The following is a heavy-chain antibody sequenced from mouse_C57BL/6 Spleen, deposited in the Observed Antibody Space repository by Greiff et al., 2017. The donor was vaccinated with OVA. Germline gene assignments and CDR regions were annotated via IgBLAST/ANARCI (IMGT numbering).Heavy chain of an antibody. D-gene: IGHD1-1*01. CDR2: IYPGDGDT. Sequence: QVQLQQSGAELVKPGASVKISCKASGYAFSSYWMNWVKQRPGKGLEWIGQIYPGDGDTNYNGKFKGKATLTADKSSSTAYMQLSSLTSEDSAVYFCARSGYYGSSYWYFDVWGTGTTVTVSS. CDR1: GYAFSSYW. V-gene: IGHV1-80*01. CDR3: ARSGYYGSSYWYFDV. J-gene: IGHJ1*03.